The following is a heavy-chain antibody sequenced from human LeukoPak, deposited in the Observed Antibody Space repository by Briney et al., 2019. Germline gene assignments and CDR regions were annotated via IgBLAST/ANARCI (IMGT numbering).Heavy chain of an antibody. D-gene: IGHD3-3*01. V-gene: IGHV1-69*05. J-gene: IGHJ5*02. CDR2: IIPIFGTA. CDR3: ARGGAPTIFGVVFNWFDP. CDR1: GGTFSSYA. Sequence: SVKVSCKASGGTFSSYAISWVRQAPGQGLEWMGGIIPIFGTANYAQKFQGRVTITTDESTSTAYMELSSLRSEDTAVYYCARGGAPTIFGVVFNWFDPWGQGTLVTVSS.